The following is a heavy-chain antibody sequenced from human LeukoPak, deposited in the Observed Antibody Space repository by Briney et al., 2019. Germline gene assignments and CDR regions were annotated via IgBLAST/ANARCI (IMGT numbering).Heavy chain of an antibody. CDR3: ARGITMVRGVTWWFDP. CDR2: INHSGST. J-gene: IGHJ5*02. Sequence: SETLSLTCAVYGGSFSGYYWSWIRQPPGKGLEWIGEINHSGSTNYNPSLKSRVTISVDTSKNQFSLKLSSVTAADTAVYYCARGITMVRGVTWWFDPWGQGTLVTVSS. CDR1: GGSFSGYY. V-gene: IGHV4-34*01. D-gene: IGHD3-10*01.